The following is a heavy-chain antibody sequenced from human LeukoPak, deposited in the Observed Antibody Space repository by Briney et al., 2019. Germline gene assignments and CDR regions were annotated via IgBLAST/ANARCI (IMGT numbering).Heavy chain of an antibody. CDR3: GSLTVVARDH. CDR2: INSDGSRT. D-gene: IGHD3-22*01. J-gene: IGHJ4*02. CDR1: GFSFSTHW. Sequence: GGSLRLCCAASGFSFSTHWMHWVRQAPGKGLVCVAQINSDGSRTSYADSVKGRFTISRDNAKNTLYLEMISLRAEDTAVYYCGSLTVVARDHWGQGTLVTVSS. V-gene: IGHV3-74*01.